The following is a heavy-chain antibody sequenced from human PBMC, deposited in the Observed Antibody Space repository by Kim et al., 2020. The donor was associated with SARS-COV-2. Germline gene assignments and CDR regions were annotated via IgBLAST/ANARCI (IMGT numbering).Heavy chain of an antibody. V-gene: IGHV3-9*01. J-gene: IGHJ6*02. CDR1: GFTFDDYA. Sequence: GGSLRLSCAASGFTFDDYAIHWVRQFPGKGLEWVSGITWNGGRIGYADFVKGRFTISRDNAKSSLYLQMNSLRPEDTGFYYCAKDTGSGSHKAYHFDNMDVWGQGTTVIVS. CDR3: AKDTGSGSHKAYHFDNMDV. D-gene: IGHD3-10*01. CDR2: ITWNGGRI.